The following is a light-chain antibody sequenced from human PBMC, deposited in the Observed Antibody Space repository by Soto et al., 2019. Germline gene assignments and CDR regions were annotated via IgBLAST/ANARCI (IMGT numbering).Light chain of an antibody. V-gene: IGLV2-14*01. Sequence: QSALTQPASVSGSPGQSITISCTGTSSDVGGYNYVSWYQHHPGKVPKVMIYEVSNRPSGVSNRFSGSKSGNTASLTISGLQAEDEADYYCNSYTSSSTYVFGSGTNFTVL. CDR3: NSYTSSSTYV. CDR2: EVS. J-gene: IGLJ1*01. CDR1: SSDVGGYNY.